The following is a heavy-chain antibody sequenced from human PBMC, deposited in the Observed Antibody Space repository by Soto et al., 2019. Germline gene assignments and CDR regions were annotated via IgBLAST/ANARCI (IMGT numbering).Heavy chain of an antibody. CDR1: GFFFQNYA. Sequence: PGGSLRLSCAGSGFFFQNYAMHWVRLAPGKGLEWVAYIFYDGSNDNYAESVKGRFTVSRDNSEGMLYLQMNNLRVEDTGVYFCARAMTMTLARIFGMDVWGPGTTVTVSS. D-gene: IGHD3-3*01. J-gene: IGHJ6*02. CDR3: ARAMTMTLARIFGMDV. CDR2: IFYDGSND. V-gene: IGHV3-33*01.